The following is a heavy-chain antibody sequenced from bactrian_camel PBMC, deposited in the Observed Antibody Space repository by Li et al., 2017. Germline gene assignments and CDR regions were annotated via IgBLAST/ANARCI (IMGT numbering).Heavy chain of an antibody. Sequence: HVQLVESGGGSAQDGGSLRLSCAASGYSYRSNCLAWFRQRPEKAREGVAILWTGDGATFYSRSVKGRFTISRDDTKNMVVLQMTSLKPDDTAMYYCAADLRRGYCPPWADMTHWGKGTQVTVS. J-gene: IGHJ7*01. V-gene: IGHV3S1*01. CDR1: GYSYRSNC. CDR2: LWTGDGAT. D-gene: IGHD2*01.